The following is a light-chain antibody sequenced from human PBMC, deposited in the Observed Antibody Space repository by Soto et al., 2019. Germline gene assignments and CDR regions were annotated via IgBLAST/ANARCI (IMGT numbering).Light chain of an antibody. CDR1: SSDVGGYNY. V-gene: IGLV2-8*01. CDR3: SSYAGSNNFV. Sequence: QSVLTQPPSASGSPGQSVTISCTGTSSDVGGYNYVSWYQQHPGKAPKLMIYEVSERPSGVPDRFSGSKSSNTASLTVSGLQAEDEADYYCSSYAGSNNFVFGTGTKGTVL. J-gene: IGLJ1*01. CDR2: EVS.